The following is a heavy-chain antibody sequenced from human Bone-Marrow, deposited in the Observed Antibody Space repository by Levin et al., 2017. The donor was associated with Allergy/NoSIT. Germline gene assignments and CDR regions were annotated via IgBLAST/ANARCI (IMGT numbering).Heavy chain of an antibody. CDR2: TEYSGDT. D-gene: IGHD3-10*01. CDR1: GDSVSNPDYY. V-gene: IGHV4-39*07. J-gene: IGHJ5*02. CDR3: ARGPPYSRESRLSWFDP. Sequence: SETLSLTCTVSGDSVSNPDYYWAWIRQSPGKGLEWIGSTEYSGDTYYNPSLKSRATMSVDTSNNQVSLILSLVTTEDTAVYYGARGPPYSRESRLSWFDPWGQGTLVTVSS.